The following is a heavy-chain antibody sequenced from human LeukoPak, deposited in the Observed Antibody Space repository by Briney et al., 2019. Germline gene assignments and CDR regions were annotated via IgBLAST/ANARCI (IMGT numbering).Heavy chain of an antibody. V-gene: IGHV1-18*01. D-gene: IGHD6-6*01. CDR1: GYTFTSHG. J-gene: IGHJ6*03. CDR2: ISAYNGNT. CDR3: AREGGIARPPYLYYYIDV. Sequence: ASVKVSCKASGYTFTSHGISWVRQAPGQGLEWMGWISAYNGNTNYAQEFQDRVIITTDTSTSTAYMELRSLRSDDTAVYYCAREGGIARPPYLYYYIDVWGKGTTVTVSS.